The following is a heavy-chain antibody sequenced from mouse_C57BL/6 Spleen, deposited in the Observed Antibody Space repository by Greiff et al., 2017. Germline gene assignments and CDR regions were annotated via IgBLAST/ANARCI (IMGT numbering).Heavy chain of an antibody. Sequence: VQLQQPGAELVRPGSSVKLSCKASGYTFPSYWMDWVKQRPGQGLEWIGNIYPSDSETHYNQKFKDKATLTVDKSSSTAYMQLSSLTSEDSAVYYCARSNWPYARDDWGQGTSGTVSS. CDR3: ARSNWPYARDD. D-gene: IGHD4-1*01. J-gene: IGHJ4*01. CDR1: GYTFPSYW. V-gene: IGHV1-61*01. CDR2: IYPSDSET.